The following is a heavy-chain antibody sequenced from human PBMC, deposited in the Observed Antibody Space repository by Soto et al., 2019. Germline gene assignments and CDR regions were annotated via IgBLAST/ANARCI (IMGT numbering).Heavy chain of an antibody. CDR3: ARGRGAAADYFAF. V-gene: IGHV3-11*05. D-gene: IGHD6-13*01. J-gene: IGHJ4*02. CDR2: ISSSTRHT. CDR1: GFTFSDYY. Sequence: QVQLVESGGSLVKPGGSLRLSCTASGFTFSDYYMTWIRQAPGKGLEWVSYISSSTRHTNYADSVKGRFTISRDNAKNSLFLQMNSLRAEDTAVYYCARGRGAAADYFAFWGQGALVTVCS.